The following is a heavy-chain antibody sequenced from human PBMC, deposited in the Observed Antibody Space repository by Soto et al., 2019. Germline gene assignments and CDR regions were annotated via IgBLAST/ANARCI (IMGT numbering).Heavy chain of an antibody. CDR1: GYSFTSYW. J-gene: IGHJ6*02. CDR3: ARHAPPYYDILNGYPVIDYYYYGMDV. V-gene: IGHV5-51*01. D-gene: IGHD3-9*01. CDR2: IYPGDSDT. Sequence: GESLKISCKGSGYSFTSYWIGWVRQMPGKGLEWMGIIYPGDSDTRYSPSFQGQVTISADKSISTAYLQWSSLKASDTAMYYCARHAPPYYDILNGYPVIDYYYYGMDVWGQGTTVTVSS.